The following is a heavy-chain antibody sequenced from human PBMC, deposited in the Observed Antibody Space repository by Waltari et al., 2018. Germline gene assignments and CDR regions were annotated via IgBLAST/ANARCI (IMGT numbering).Heavy chain of an antibody. J-gene: IGHJ3*02. CDR2: ISWNSCSI. CDR3: AKDMGPGIAAHHDAFDI. D-gene: IGHD6-13*01. V-gene: IGHV3-9*01. Sequence: EVQLVESGRGLVQPGRSLRLSCAASGFTYDDYAMHWVRQAPGKCLGWVSGISWNSCSIGYADSVKGRFTISRDNAKNSLYLQMNSLRAEDTALYYCAKDMGPGIAAHHDAFDIWGQGTMVTVSS. CDR1: GFTYDDYA.